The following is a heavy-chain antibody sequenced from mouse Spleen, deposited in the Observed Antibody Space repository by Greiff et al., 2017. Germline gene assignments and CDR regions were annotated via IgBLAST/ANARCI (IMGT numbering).Heavy chain of an antibody. CDR1: GYTFTSYY. V-gene: IGHV1S56*01. J-gene: IGHJ3*01. CDR3: AREGMRGYYGWFAY. CDR2: IYPGNVNT. Sequence: QVQLKESGPELVKPGASVRISCKASGYTFTSYYIHWVKQRPGQGLEWIGWIYPGNVNTKYNEKFKGKATLTADKSSSTAYMQLSSLTSEDSAVYFCAREGMRGYYGWFAYWGQGTLVTVSA. D-gene: IGHD1-1*01.